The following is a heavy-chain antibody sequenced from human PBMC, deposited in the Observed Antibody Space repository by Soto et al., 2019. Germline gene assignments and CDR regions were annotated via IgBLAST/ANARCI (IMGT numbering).Heavy chain of an antibody. Sequence: SVPTLVNPTQTLPLTCTFSGFSLSTSGVGVGWIRQPPGKALEWLALIYWNDDKRYSPSLKSRLTITKDTSKNQVVLTMTNMDPVDTVTYYSAHSVFLWGGESSYNWFDPWGQGTLVTVS. J-gene: IGHJ5*02. V-gene: IGHV2-5*01. CDR1: GFSLSTSGVG. CDR2: IYWNDDK. D-gene: IGHD3-10*01. CDR3: AHSVFLWGGESSYNWFDP.